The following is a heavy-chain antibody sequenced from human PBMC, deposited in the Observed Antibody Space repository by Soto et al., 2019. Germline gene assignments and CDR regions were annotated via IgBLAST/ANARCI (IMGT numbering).Heavy chain of an antibody. CDR3: AKDHSGYDDGGYFDY. D-gene: IGHD5-12*01. V-gene: IGHV3-23*01. CDR1: GFTFSSYA. Sequence: GGSLRLSCAASGFTFSSYAMSWVRQAPGKGLEWVSAISGSGGSTYYADSVKGRFTISRDNSKNTLYLQMNSLRAEDTAVYYCAKDHSGYDDGGYFDYWGQGTLVTVSS. CDR2: ISGSGGST. J-gene: IGHJ4*02.